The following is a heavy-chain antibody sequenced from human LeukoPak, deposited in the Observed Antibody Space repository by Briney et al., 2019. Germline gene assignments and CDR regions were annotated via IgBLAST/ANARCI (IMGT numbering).Heavy chain of an antibody. CDR1: GFTFSSYW. CDR2: IKQDGSEK. D-gene: IGHD6-13*01. J-gene: IGHJ6*03. CDR3: ATGTAGTSPDYYYYMDV. V-gene: IGHV3-7*01. Sequence: PGGSLRLSCAASGFTFSSYWMSWVRQAPGKGLEWVANIKQDGSEKYYVDSVKGRFTISRDNAKNSLYLLMNSLRAEDTAVYYCATGTAGTSPDYYYYMDVWGKGTTVTVSS.